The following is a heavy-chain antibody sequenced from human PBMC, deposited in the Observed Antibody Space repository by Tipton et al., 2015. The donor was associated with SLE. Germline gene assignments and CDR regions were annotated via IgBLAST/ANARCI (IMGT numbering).Heavy chain of an antibody. CDR1: GASITSGNYY. CDR3: ARDRPNYGDYVRAAFDV. Sequence: TLSLTCTVSGASITSGNYYWSWIRQPPGKGLECIGDIYSSGGTYYSSSLKSRITISIDTSKNQFSLKLNSVTAADTAVYYCARDRPNYGDYVRAAFDVWGQGTVVTVSS. CDR2: IYSSGGT. V-gene: IGHV4-31*03. D-gene: IGHD4-17*01. J-gene: IGHJ3*01.